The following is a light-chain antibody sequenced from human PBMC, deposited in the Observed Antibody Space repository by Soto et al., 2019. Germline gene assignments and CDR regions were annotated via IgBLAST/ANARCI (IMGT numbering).Light chain of an antibody. CDR2: VAS. V-gene: IGKV3-20*01. J-gene: IGKJ1*01. CDR3: QQYGSSQT. Sequence: EIVLTQSPGTLSLSPGERATLSCRASQSVSSSYLAWYQQKPGQAPRLLIYVASSRAIGIPDRFSGSGSGTDFTLTISRLEPEDFAVYYCQQYGSSQTFGQGTKVDIK. CDR1: QSVSSSY.